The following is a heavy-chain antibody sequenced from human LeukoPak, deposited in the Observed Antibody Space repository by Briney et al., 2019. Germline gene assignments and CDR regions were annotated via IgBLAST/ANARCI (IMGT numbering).Heavy chain of an antibody. CDR3: ARDRYIVAGPDAYYYMDV. CDR2: IYYSGSP. Sequence: PSETLSLTSTVSGGSISSSSYYWGGIRRPPGKGLEWFGGIYYSGSPYYNPSLKSRATISVDTSKNQYSLQLSSVTGADTAVYYCARDRYIVAGPDAYYYMDVWGKGTPVTISS. J-gene: IGHJ6*03. CDR1: GGSISSSSYY. D-gene: IGHD3-16*02. V-gene: IGHV4-39*02.